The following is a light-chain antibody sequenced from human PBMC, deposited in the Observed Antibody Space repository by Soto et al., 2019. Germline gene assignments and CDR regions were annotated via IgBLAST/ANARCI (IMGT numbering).Light chain of an antibody. J-gene: IGLJ2*01. CDR1: SSDIGGYIY. CDR2: EVS. CDR3: SSYSSANTVI. Sequence: QSALTQPASVSASPGQSFTISCTGTSSDIGGYIYVSWYQHHPGKAPRLMIYEVSSRPSGVSNRFSGSKSGNTASLTISGLQAEDEAQYYCSSYSSANTVIFGGGTKLTVL. V-gene: IGLV2-14*01.